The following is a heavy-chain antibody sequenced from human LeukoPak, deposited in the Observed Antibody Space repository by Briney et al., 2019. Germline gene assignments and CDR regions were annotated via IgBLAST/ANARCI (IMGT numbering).Heavy chain of an antibody. CDR3: AHNGDYHDY. CDR1: GFTFSSYA. Sequence: GGSLRLSCAASGFTFSSYAMSWVRQAPGKGLEWVSAISGSGGSTYYADSVKGRFTISRDNSKNTPYLQMNSLRAKDTALYCCAHNGDYHDYWGPGTLVTASS. D-gene: IGHD4-17*01. V-gene: IGHV3-23*01. J-gene: IGHJ4*02. CDR2: ISGSGGST.